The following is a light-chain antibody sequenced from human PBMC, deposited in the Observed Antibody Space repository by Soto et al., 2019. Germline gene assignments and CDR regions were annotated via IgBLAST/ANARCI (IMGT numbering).Light chain of an antibody. V-gene: IGKV1-5*03. Sequence: DIQMTQSPSTLSASVGDRVTITCRASQSINSWLAWYQQKPGKVPKLLIYKASSLESGVPSRFSGSGSETEFTLTISSLQPDDFASYYCQQYSIYSTFGQGTKVEIK. CDR3: QQYSIYST. CDR1: QSINSW. CDR2: KAS. J-gene: IGKJ1*01.